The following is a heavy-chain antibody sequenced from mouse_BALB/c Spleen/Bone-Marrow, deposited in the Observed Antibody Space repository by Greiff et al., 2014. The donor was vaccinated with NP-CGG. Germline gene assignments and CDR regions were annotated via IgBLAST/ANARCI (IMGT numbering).Heavy chain of an antibody. CDR2: INSNGGST. CDR1: GFTFSSYG. V-gene: IGHV5-6-3*01. D-gene: IGHD2-1*01. J-gene: IGHJ2*01. CDR3: VRGNYYNYVDYFDY. Sequence: EVQLVESGGGLVQPGGSLKLSCAASGFTFSSYGMSWVRQTPDKSLELVAIINSNGGSTYYPDSVKGRFTISRDTAKNTMYLQMSSLKYKEPAMYYCVRGNYYNYVDYFDYWGQGTTLTVSS.